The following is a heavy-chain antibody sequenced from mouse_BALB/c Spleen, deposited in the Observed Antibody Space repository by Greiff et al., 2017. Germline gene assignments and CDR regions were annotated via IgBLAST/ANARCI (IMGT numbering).Heavy chain of an antibody. CDR3: ARQRIDSSGYYFDY. Sequence: EVKLMESGGGLVQPGGSLKLSCAASGFTFSSYTMSWVRQTPEKRLEWVAYISNGGGSTYYPDTVKGRFTISRDNAKNTLYLQMSSLKSEDTAMNYCARQRIDSSGYYFDYWGQGTTLTVSS. J-gene: IGHJ2*01. D-gene: IGHD3-2*01. CDR2: ISNGGGST. CDR1: GFTFSSYT. V-gene: IGHV5-12-2*01.